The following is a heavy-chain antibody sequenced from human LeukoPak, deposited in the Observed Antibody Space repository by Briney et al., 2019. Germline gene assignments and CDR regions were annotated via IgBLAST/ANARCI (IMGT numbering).Heavy chain of an antibody. CDR2: ISSSSSYI. Sequence: GGSLRLSCAASGFTFSSYSMNWVRQAPGKGLEWVSSISSSSSYIYYADSVKGRFTISRDNAKNSLYLQMNSLRAEDTAVYYCARDGARGYDILTGYYSTGLDYWGQGTLVTVSS. D-gene: IGHD3-9*01. V-gene: IGHV3-21*01. CDR1: GFTFSSYS. CDR3: ARDGARGYDILTGYYSTGLDY. J-gene: IGHJ4*02.